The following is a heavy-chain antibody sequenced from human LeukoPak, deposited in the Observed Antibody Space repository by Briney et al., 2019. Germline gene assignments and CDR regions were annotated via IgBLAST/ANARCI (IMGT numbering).Heavy chain of an antibody. V-gene: IGHV4-59*01. CDR2: IYYSGST. Sequence: SETLSLTCTVSGGSISSYYWSWIRQPPGKGLEWIGYIYYSGSTNYNPSLKSRVTISVDTSKNQLSLKLSSVSAADTAVYYCARAGAPDYDGNRDRFDPWGQGTLVTVSS. J-gene: IGHJ5*02. CDR3: ARAGAPDYDGNRDRFDP. CDR1: GGSISSYY. D-gene: IGHD3-22*01.